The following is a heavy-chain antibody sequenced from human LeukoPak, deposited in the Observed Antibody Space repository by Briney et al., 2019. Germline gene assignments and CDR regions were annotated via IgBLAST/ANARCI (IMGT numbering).Heavy chain of an antibody. D-gene: IGHD6-13*01. V-gene: IGHV3-7*01. CDR1: GFTFSNYW. Sequence: GGPLRLSCAASGFTFSNYWMSWVRQAPGKGLEWVANIKQDGSEKYYVDPVKGRFTISRDNAKNSLYLQMNSLRAEDTAVYYCARDGIAAVDYFDFWGQGTLVTVSS. CDR3: ARDGIAAVDYFDF. CDR2: IKQDGSEK. J-gene: IGHJ4*02.